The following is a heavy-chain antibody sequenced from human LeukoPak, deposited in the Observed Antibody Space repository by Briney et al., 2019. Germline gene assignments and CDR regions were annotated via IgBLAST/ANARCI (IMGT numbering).Heavy chain of an antibody. J-gene: IGHJ4*02. CDR1: GFTFSSYE. CDR2: ISSSGSTI. Sequence: GGSLRLSCAASGFTFSSYEMNWVRQAPGKGLEWVSYISSSGSTIYYADSVKGRFTISRDNAKNSLYLQRNSLRAEGTAVYYCSRDRVYSYDDYWGQGTLVTVSS. D-gene: IGHD5-18*01. V-gene: IGHV3-48*03. CDR3: SRDRVYSYDDY.